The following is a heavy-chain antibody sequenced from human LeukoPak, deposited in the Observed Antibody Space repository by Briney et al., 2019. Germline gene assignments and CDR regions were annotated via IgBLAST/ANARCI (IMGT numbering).Heavy chain of an antibody. D-gene: IGHD4-23*01. CDR1: GFTFSSYA. J-gene: IGHJ4*02. V-gene: IGHV3-23*01. CDR3: ARLFYGGNSFPREDY. Sequence: GGSLRLSCAASGFTFSSYAMSWVRQAPGKGLEWVSAISGNGGNTYYADSVKGRFTISRDNSKNTLFLQMSSLRAEDTAVYYCARLFYGGNSFPREDYWGQGTLVTVSS. CDR2: ISGNGGNT.